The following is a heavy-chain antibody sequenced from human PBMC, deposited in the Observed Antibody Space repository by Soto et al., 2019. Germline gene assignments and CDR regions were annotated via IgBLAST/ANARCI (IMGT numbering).Heavy chain of an antibody. CDR3: ARDVGIHDAFDI. V-gene: IGHV4-59*13. D-gene: IGHD5-18*01. CDR1: TDYFNDYY. Sequence: QVRLHESGPGLVKPSETLSLTCTVSTDYFNDYYWSWIRQPPGKGLEWIGSIYHTGNTNYNPSLESRVSISVDTSKIQFSLSLSSVTAADTAVYYCARDVGIHDAFDIWGQGTLVTVSS. J-gene: IGHJ3*02. CDR2: IYHTGNT.